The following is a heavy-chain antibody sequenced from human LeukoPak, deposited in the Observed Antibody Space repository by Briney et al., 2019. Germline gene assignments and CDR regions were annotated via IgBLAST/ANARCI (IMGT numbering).Heavy chain of an antibody. CDR1: GFTFSEYW. J-gene: IGHJ4*02. D-gene: IGHD6-13*01. CDR2: INSDESDT. V-gene: IGHV3-74*01. CDR3: ARADGPAAGTDY. Sequence: GGSLRLSCAASGFTFSEYWMYWVRQAPGKGLVWVSRINSDESDTTYADSVKGRFTISRDNAKNSLYLQMNSLRAEDTAVYYCARADGPAAGTDYWGQGTLVTVSS.